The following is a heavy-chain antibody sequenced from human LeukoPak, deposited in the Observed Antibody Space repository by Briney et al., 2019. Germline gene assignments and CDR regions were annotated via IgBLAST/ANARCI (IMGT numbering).Heavy chain of an antibody. CDR1: GGSISRGSYY. CDR3: ASNKFGYSYGDYYYYYMDV. CDR2: IYTTGRT. V-gene: IGHV4-61*02. Sequence: SETLSLTCTLSGGSISRGSYYWSWSRQPAGKGVEWIERIYTTGRTNYNPSLESRVTISVDTSKNQFSMKLNSVTAADTAVYYCASNKFGYSYGDYYYYYMDVWGKGTTVTVSS. D-gene: IGHD5-18*01. J-gene: IGHJ6*03.